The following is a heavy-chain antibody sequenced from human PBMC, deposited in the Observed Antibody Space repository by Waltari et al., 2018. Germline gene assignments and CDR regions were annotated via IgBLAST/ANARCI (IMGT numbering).Heavy chain of an antibody. CDR2: MNSDGSST. CDR1: GFTFSSYW. V-gene: IGHV3-74*01. CDR3: ARGTWVTMIGEDFDY. D-gene: IGHD3-22*01. Sequence: EVQLVESGGGLVQPGGSLRLSCAASGFTFSSYWMHWVRQAPGKGLVWVSRMNSDGSSTSYADSVKGRFTISRDNAKNTLYLQMNSLRAEDTAVYYCARGTWVTMIGEDFDYWGQGTLVTVSS. J-gene: IGHJ4*02.